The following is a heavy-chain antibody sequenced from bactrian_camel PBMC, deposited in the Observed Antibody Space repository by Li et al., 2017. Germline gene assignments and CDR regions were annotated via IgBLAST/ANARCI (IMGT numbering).Heavy chain of an antibody. CDR3: AKSIQGASNGYNY. Sequence: VQLVESGGGLVQPGGSLRLSCAASGFTLSSNDMSWVRQAPGKGLEWVSSIYSENTYYADSVRGRFTISRDNAKSTLYLQLNSLKAEDTALYYCAKSIQGASNGYNYWGQGTQVTVS. CDR1: GFTLSSND. CDR2: IYSENT. J-gene: IGHJ4*01. V-gene: IGHV3-2*01.